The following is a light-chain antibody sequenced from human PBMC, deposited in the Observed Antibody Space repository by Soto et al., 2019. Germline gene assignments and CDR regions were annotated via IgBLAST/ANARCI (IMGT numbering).Light chain of an antibody. J-gene: IGKJ1*01. CDR1: QSVSSN. CDR3: QQYNNWPQT. V-gene: IGKV3-15*01. CDR2: GAS. Sequence: EIVMTQSPATLSVSPGERATLSCRASQSVSSNLVWYQQKPGQAPRVLIYGASTRATGIPARFSGSGSGTEFTLTISSLQSEDFAVYYCQQYNNWPQTFGQGTKVDIK.